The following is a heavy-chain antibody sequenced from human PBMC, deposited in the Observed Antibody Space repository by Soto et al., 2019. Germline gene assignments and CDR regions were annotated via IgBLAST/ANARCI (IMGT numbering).Heavy chain of an antibody. CDR1: GFTVSSNY. CDR3: AKRRLNTITSLSDF. V-gene: IGHV3-53*01. Sequence: PGGSLRLSCVASGFTVSSNYFIWVRQAPGKGLEWVSIIYGNKMTTFYPDSVKGRFFISRDNSDNTLHLQMNSLRDDDTAIYYCAKRRLNTITSLSDFWGQGVQVTVSS. D-gene: IGHD2-2*01. J-gene: IGHJ1*01. CDR2: IYGNKMTT.